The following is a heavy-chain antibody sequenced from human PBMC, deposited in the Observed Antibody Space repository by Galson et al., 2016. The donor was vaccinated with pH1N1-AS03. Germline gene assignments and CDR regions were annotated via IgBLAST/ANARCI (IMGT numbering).Heavy chain of an antibody. CDR2: IDWDDDK. CDR1: GFSLSTSGMC. V-gene: IGHV2-70*01. D-gene: IGHD4-17*01. CDR3: ARYLYGDYSNWFDP. Sequence: PALVKPTQTLTLTCTFSGFSLSTSGMCVSWIRQPPGKALEWLALIDWDDDKYYSTSLKTRLTISKDTSKNQVVLTMTNMDPVDTAMYYCARYLYGDYSNWFDPWGQGTPVTVSS. J-gene: IGHJ5*02.